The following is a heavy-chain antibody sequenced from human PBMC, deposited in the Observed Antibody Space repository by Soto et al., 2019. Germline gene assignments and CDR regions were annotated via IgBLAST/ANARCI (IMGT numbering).Heavy chain of an antibody. CDR3: ARRVAAHPYFDF. J-gene: IGHJ4*02. Sequence: PGESLKISCKGSGYIFANDWIAWVRQMPGKGLEWVGIIFPGDSDTRYSPSFQGQVTISADKSINTAYLQWSSLKASDTAVYYCARRVAAHPYFDFWGQGALVTVSS. CDR2: IFPGDSDT. D-gene: IGHD6-6*01. CDR1: GYIFANDW. V-gene: IGHV5-51*01.